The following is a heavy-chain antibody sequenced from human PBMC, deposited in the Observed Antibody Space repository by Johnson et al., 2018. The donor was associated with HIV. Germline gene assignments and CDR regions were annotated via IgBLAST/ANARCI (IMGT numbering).Heavy chain of an antibody. CDR1: GFTVSSNY. CDR3: AKDQYRKLTTVAGI. J-gene: IGHJ3*02. Sequence: VQLVESGGGVVQPGRSLRLSCAASGFTVSSNYMSWVRQAPGKGLEWVSVIYSGGSTYYADSVKGRFTISRDNSKNTLYLQMNSLRAEDTAVYYCAKDQYRKLTTVAGIWGQGTMVTVSS. V-gene: IGHV3-66*02. D-gene: IGHD4-17*01. CDR2: IYSGGST.